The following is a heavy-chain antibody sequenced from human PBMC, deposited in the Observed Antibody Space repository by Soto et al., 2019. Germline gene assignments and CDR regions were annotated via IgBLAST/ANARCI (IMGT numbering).Heavy chain of an antibody. CDR3: ARDFSGPMDY. J-gene: IGHJ4*02. Sequence: GASVKVSFKASGYTFTNYYMHWVRQAPGQGLEWMGIIYPSGGSTINAQKFQGRVTMTRDTSTSTVYMELSSLRSEDTAVYYCARDFSGPMDYWGRGTLVTVSS. CDR2: IYPSGGST. V-gene: IGHV1-46*01. D-gene: IGHD3-10*01. CDR1: GYTFTNYY.